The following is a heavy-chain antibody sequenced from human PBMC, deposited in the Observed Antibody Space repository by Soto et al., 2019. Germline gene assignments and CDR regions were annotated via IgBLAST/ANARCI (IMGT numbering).Heavy chain of an antibody. D-gene: IGHD4-4*01. J-gene: IGHJ6*02. CDR1: GFTFTSYG. Sequence: GSLRLSCAASGFTFTSYGMHWVRQAPGKGLEWMALILHDGSAEYYADSVRGRFTISRDNSKNTLYLRMNSLRAEDTAVYYCARSRDGYSFYFYYGMDGWGQGTTVTVSS. CDR2: ILHDGSAE. V-gene: IGHV3-30*03. CDR3: ARSRDGYSFYFYYGMDG.